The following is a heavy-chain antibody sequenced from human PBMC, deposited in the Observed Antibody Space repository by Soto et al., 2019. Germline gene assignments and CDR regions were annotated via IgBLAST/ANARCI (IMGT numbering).Heavy chain of an antibody. CDR1: GYTFSSYG. D-gene: IGHD6-19*01. Sequence: QLLQSGAEVKKPGASVKVSCKASGYTFSSYGIIWVRQAPGQGLEWMGWISSYKGDTNYAQKYQGRDTMTTDTTTSPTAMNLRSLRSDDTADYFCAKRRVGGGLTQWLIPFDYKGQGTLVTVAS. J-gene: IGHJ4*02. CDR2: ISSYKGDT. V-gene: IGHV1-18*04. CDR3: AKRRVGGGLTQWLIPFDY.